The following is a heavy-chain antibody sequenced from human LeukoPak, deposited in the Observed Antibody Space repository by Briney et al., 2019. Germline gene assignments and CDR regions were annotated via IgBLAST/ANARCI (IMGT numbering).Heavy chain of an antibody. D-gene: IGHD3-3*01. CDR3: AGVSRFLEWPDY. CDR1: GGSLISYY. Sequence: SETLSLTCTVAGGSLISYYWSWIRQPAGKGLEWIGRIYTSGSTNYNPSLKTPVTMSIDTSKIQSSLKLTSVTAADKAVYYCAGVSRFLEWPDYWGQGTLVTVSS. V-gene: IGHV4-4*07. CDR2: IYTSGST. J-gene: IGHJ4*02.